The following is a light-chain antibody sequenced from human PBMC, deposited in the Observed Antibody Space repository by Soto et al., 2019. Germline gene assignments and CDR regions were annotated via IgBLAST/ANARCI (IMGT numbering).Light chain of an antibody. CDR2: DVS. CDR1: SSDVGGYNY. Sequence: QSALTQPASVSGSPGQSITISCTGTSSDVGGYNYVSWYQQHPGKAPKLMIYDVSNRPSGVSNRFSGSKSGSTAFLIISGLQAEDEADYYCSSYTSSSTLVVFGGGTKLTVL. J-gene: IGLJ2*01. CDR3: SSYTSSSTLVV. V-gene: IGLV2-14*03.